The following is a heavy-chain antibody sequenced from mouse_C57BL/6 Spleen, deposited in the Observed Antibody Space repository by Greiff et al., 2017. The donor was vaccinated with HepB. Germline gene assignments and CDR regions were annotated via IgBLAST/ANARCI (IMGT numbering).Heavy chain of an antibody. CDR3: ARRNDYAWFAY. CDR2: ISYDGSN. Sequence: EVKLQESGPGLVKPSQSLSLTCSVTGYSITSGYYWNWIRQFPGNKLEWMGYISYDGSNNYNPSLKNRISITRDTSKNQFFLKLNSVTTEDTATYYCARRNDYAWFAYWGQGTLVTVSA. V-gene: IGHV3-6*01. D-gene: IGHD2-4*01. J-gene: IGHJ3*01. CDR1: GYSITSGYY.